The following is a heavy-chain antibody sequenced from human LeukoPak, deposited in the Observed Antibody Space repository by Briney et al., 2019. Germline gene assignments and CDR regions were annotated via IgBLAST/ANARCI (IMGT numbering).Heavy chain of an antibody. J-gene: IGHJ4*02. V-gene: IGHV4-59*08. D-gene: IGHD3-9*01. CDR2: IYYSGST. Sequence: SETLSLTFTVSGGSISSYYWSWIRPPPGKGLEWIGYIYYSGSTNYNLSLKSRVTISVDTSKNQFSLKLSSVTAADTAVYYCARHLYDILTYFDYLGQGTLVTVSS. CDR1: GGSISSYY. CDR3: ARHLYDILTYFDY.